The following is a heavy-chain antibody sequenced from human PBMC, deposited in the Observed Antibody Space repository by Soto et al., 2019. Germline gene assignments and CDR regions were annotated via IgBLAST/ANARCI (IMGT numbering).Heavy chain of an antibody. CDR2: ISGSGGST. V-gene: IGHV3-23*01. Sequence: GGSLRLSCAASGFTFSSYAMSWVRQAPGKRLEWVSAISGSGGSTYYADSVKGRFTISRDNSKNTLYLQMNSLRAEDTAVYYCAKDAEGYCSGGSCYGHPPYYWGQNPYYYYGMDVWGQGTTVTVSS. CDR3: AKDAEGYCSGGSCYGHPPYYWGQNPYYYYGMDV. CDR1: GFTFSSYA. D-gene: IGHD2-15*01. J-gene: IGHJ6*02.